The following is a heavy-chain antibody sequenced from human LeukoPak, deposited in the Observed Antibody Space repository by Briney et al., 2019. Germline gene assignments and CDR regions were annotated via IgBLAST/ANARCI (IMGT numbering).Heavy chain of an antibody. V-gene: IGHV3-53*01. CDR2: IYSGGST. CDR1: GFTVSSNH. CDR3: ARRGSYTQHFDY. D-gene: IGHD1-26*01. Sequence: GGSLRLSCAASGFTVSSNHMSWVRQAPGKGLEWVSVIYSGGSTYYADSVKGRFTISRNNSKNTLYLQINSLRAEDTAVYYCARRGSYTQHFDYWGQGTLVTVSS. J-gene: IGHJ4*02.